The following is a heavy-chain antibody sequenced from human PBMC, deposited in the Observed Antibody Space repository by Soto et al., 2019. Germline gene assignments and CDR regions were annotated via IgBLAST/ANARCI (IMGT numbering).Heavy chain of an antibody. Sequence: SETLSLTCAVYGGSFSGYYWSWIRQPPGKGLEWIGEINHSGSTNYNPSLKSRVTISVDTSKNQFSLKLSSVTAADTAVYYCASHNYDFWSGYYPHNWLDPWGQGTLVTVSS. CDR3: ASHNYDFWSGYYPHNWLDP. J-gene: IGHJ5*02. D-gene: IGHD3-3*01. CDR1: GGSFSGYY. CDR2: INHSGST. V-gene: IGHV4-34*01.